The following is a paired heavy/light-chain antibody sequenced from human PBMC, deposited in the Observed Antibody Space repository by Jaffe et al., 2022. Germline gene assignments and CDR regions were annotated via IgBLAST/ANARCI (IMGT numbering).Light chain of an antibody. Sequence: QSALTQPASVSGSPGQSITISCTGTSSDVGSYNLVSWYQQHPGKAPKLMIYEVSKRPSGISNRFSGSKSGNTASLTISGLQAEDEADYYCCSYASNTTSWVFGGGTKLTV. CDR3: CSYASNTTSWV. V-gene: IGLV2-23*02. J-gene: IGLJ3*02. CDR1: SSDVGSYNL. CDR2: EVS.
Heavy chain of an antibody. V-gene: IGHV1-46*01. CDR1: GYTFTRYY. Sequence: QVQLVQSGAEVKKPGASVKISCKASGYTFTRYYMHWVRQAPGQGLEWMGLINPEGAGTSYEQKFQGRVTMTRDTSTSTVYMDLRSLRSEDTAVYYCVRDLRYSGYDDTDWGQGTLVTVSS. J-gene: IGHJ4*02. CDR2: INPEGAGT. CDR3: VRDLRYSGYDDTD. D-gene: IGHD5-12*01.